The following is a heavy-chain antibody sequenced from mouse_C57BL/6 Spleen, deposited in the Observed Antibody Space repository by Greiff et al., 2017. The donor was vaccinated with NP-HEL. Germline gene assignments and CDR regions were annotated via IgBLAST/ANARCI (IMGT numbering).Heavy chain of an antibody. D-gene: IGHD3-3*01. J-gene: IGHJ4*01. Sequence: EVQLQQSGPELVKPGASVKISCKASGYTFTDYYMNWVKQSHGKSLELIGDINPNNGGTSYNQKFKGKATLTVDKSSSTAYMELRSLTSEDSAVYYCAGGWDRAMDYWGQGTSVTVSS. CDR2: INPNNGGT. CDR3: AGGWDRAMDY. V-gene: IGHV1-26*01. CDR1: GYTFTDYY.